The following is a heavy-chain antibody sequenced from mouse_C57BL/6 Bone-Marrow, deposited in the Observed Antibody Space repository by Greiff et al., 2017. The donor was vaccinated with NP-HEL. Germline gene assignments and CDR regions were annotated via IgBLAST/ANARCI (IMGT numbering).Heavy chain of an antibody. Sequence: EVQGVESGGGLVQPGGSLSLSCAASGFTFTDYYMSWVRQPPGKALEWLGFIRNKANGYTTEYSASVKGRFTISRDNSQSILYLQMNALRAEDSATYYCARSDGYYNYYYAMDYWGQGTSVTVSS. D-gene: IGHD2-3*01. CDR1: GFTFTDYY. V-gene: IGHV7-3*01. CDR3: ARSDGYYNYYYAMDY. J-gene: IGHJ4*01. CDR2: IRNKANGYTT.